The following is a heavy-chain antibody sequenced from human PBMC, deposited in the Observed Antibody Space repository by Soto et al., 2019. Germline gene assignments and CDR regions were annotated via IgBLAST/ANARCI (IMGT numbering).Heavy chain of an antibody. J-gene: IGHJ3*02. CDR1: GFTFSDYY. CDR2: ISSGSSYT. CDR3: ACDTYDILTGDNDDFDI. Sequence: QVQLVESGGGLVKPGGSLRLSCAASGFTFSDYYMNWIRQAPGKGLEWVSYISSGSSYTNYADSVKGRFTISRDNAKNYLYLQLNRQRAEDTAVYSCACDTYDILTGDNDDFDIWGQGTMVTVSS. V-gene: IGHV3-11*05. D-gene: IGHD3-9*01.